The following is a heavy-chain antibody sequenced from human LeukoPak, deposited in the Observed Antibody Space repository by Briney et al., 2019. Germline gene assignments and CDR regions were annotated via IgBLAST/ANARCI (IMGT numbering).Heavy chain of an antibody. CDR3: ASRNEESYYFDY. CDR1: GYTFGAYY. J-gene: IGHJ4*02. Sequence: ASVKVSCKASGYTFGAYYMYWVRQAPGQGLEWMGWIRPNSGGTNYTQKFQGRVTMTRDTSTSTAYMELSSLRSEDTAVYYCASRNEESYYFDYWGQGTLVTVSS. D-gene: IGHD1-1*01. V-gene: IGHV1-2*02. CDR2: IRPNSGGT.